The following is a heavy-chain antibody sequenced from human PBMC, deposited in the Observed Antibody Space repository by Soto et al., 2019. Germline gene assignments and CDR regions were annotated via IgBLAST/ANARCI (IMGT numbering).Heavy chain of an antibody. J-gene: IGHJ6*02. Sequence: GGSLRLSCAASGFSVSSNYMSWVRQAPGEGLEWVAIIYINGSTDYADSVQGRFSVSRDIYKNTLFLQMNNLRAEDTAVYFCSGDPSGYDEGDWYHGVDVWGQGATVTVS. CDR2: IYINGST. CDR3: SGDPSGYDEGDWYHGVDV. V-gene: IGHV3-53*01. D-gene: IGHD5-12*01. CDR1: GFSVSSNY.